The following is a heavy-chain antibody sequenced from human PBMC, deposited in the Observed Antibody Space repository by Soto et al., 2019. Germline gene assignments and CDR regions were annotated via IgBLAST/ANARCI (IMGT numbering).Heavy chain of an antibody. CDR1: GAPITTTKW. J-gene: IGHJ6*02. D-gene: IGHD3-16*01. Sequence: QVQLQESGPGLVKPSETLSLTCTVSGAPITTTKWWAWVRLPPGKGLEWIGELSRGDERSSNPSLEGRFTMSLDKSNNDFSLTLTSVTAADTAIYYCATQTISYAWGVWGRGTSVTVSS. V-gene: IGHV4-4*02. CDR3: ATQTISYAWGV. CDR2: LSRGDER.